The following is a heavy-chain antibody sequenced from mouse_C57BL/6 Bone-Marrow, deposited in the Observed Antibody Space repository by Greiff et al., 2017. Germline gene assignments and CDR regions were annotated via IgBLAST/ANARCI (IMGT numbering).Heavy chain of an antibody. D-gene: IGHD4-1*01. J-gene: IGHJ4*01. CDR1: GFNMKDYY. V-gene: IGHV14-2*01. CDR2: IDPEVGET. Sequence: VQLQQSGAELVKPGASVKLSCTASGFNMKDYYMHWVKQRTEQCLAWIGRIDPEVGETKYAPKYQGKATITADTSSNAAYLQLSSLTSEDTAVYYFARKWGLGPYAMDYWGQGTSVTVSS. CDR3: ARKWGLGPYAMDY.